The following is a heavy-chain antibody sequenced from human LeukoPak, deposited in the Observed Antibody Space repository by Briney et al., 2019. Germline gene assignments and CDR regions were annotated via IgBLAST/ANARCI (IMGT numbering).Heavy chain of an antibody. J-gene: IGHJ3*02. CDR2: ITPFNGNT. D-gene: IGHD5-18*01. CDR1: GYTFTYRY. V-gene: IGHV1-45*02. CDR3: ASDWRSGYSYGWAFDI. Sequence: SVKVSCKASGYTFTYRYLHWVRQAPGQALEWMGWITPFNGNTNYAQKFQDRVTITRDRSMSTAYMELSSLRSEDTAMYYCASDWRSGYSYGWAFDIWGQGTMVTVSS.